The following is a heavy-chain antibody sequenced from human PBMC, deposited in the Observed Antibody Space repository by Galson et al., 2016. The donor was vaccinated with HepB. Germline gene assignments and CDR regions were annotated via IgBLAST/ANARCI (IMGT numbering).Heavy chain of an antibody. V-gene: IGHV3-23*01. Sequence: SLRLSCAASGFTFSSYAMSWVRQAPGKGLEWVSGISGSGGSTYYADSVKGRFTISRDNSKNTLYLQMNSLRAEDTAVYYCAKVAPDYDFWSGYTVHYYFDYGGQGTLVTVSS. CDR2: ISGSGGST. CDR3: AKVAPDYDFWSGYTVHYYFDY. D-gene: IGHD3-3*01. CDR1: GFTFSSYA. J-gene: IGHJ4*02.